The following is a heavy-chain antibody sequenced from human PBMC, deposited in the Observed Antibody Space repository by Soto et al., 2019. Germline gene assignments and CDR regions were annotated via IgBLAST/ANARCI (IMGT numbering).Heavy chain of an antibody. J-gene: IGHJ6*02. CDR2: ISSSSSYT. CDR1: GFTFSDYY. D-gene: IGHD3-16*01. Sequence: QVQLVESGGGLVKPGGSLRLSCAASGFTFSDYYMSWIRQAPGKGLEWVSYISSSSSYTNYADSVKGRFTISRDNAKNSLYLQMNSLRAEDTAVYYCAREGRGWGVYYYYYGMDVWGQGTTVTVSS. V-gene: IGHV3-11*06. CDR3: AREGRGWGVYYYYYGMDV.